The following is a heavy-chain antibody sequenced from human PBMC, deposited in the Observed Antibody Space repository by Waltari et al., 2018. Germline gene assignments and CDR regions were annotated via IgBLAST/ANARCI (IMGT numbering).Heavy chain of an antibody. V-gene: IGHV3-48*01. CDR2: ISDSSSSI. CDR1: GFTFSSYS. J-gene: IGHJ4*02. CDR3: ARDMIPDDN. D-gene: IGHD3-22*01. Sequence: VHLVESGGDLVQRGGSLRLSCVASGFTFSSYSINWVRQATGKGREWVSYISDSSSSIYYADSEKGRFTISRDNAMNSLYLQMHSLRVEDTAVYYCARDMIPDDNWGQGTLVTVSS.